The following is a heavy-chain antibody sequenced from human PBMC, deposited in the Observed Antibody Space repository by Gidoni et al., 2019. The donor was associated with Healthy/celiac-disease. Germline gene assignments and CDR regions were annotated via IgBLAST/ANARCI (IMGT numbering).Heavy chain of an antibody. Sequence: EVQLLESGGGWVQPGGSLRLSCAASGFTFSSYARSWVRQAPGKGLEWVSAISGSGVSTYSADSVKVRFTISRDNSKNTLYLQMNSLRAEDTAVYYCAKSGDILTGYPYFDYWGQGTLVTVSS. CDR2: ISGSGVST. CDR1: GFTFSSYA. J-gene: IGHJ4*02. V-gene: IGHV3-23*01. D-gene: IGHD3-9*01. CDR3: AKSGDILTGYPYFDY.